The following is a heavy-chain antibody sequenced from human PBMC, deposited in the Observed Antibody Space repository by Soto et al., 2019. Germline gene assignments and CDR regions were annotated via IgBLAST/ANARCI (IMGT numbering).Heavy chain of an antibody. Sequence: RASVKVSCKVSGGAFHSSALNWVRQAPGQGLEWIGGIIPMSDSPNYAQEFQGRVTIIADISTTTAYMEVRSLRSEDTAVYYCARDRHNWNGWFDPWGQGTLVTVSS. V-gene: IGHV1-69*06. CDR2: IIPMSDSP. CDR1: GGAFHSSA. J-gene: IGHJ5*02. D-gene: IGHD1-20*01. CDR3: ARDRHNWNGWFDP.